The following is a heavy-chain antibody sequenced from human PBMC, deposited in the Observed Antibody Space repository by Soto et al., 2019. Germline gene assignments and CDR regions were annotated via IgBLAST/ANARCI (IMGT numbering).Heavy chain of an antibody. CDR1: GGSISSYY. Sequence: PSETLSLTCTVSGGSISSYYWSWIRQPPGKGLEWIGYIYYSGSTNYNPSLKSRVTISVDTSKNQFSLKLSSVTAADTAVYYRARAQDIVVVPAALDVWGQGTTVTVYS. J-gene: IGHJ6*02. CDR3: ARAQDIVVVPAALDV. V-gene: IGHV4-59*01. CDR2: IYYSGST. D-gene: IGHD2-2*01.